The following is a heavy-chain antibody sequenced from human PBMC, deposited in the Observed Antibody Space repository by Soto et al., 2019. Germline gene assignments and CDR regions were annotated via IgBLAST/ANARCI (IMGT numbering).Heavy chain of an antibody. V-gene: IGHV3-66*01. D-gene: IGHD1-26*01. CDR1: GFTVSSNY. CDR2: IYSGGST. CDR3: ARDGVGATTPYYCYGMDV. J-gene: IGHJ6*02. Sequence: SLRLSCAASGFTVSSNYMSWVRQAPGKGLEWVSVIYSGGSTYYADSVKGRFTISRDNSKNTLYLQMNSLRAEDTAVYYCARDGVGATTPYYCYGMDVWGQGTTVTVSS.